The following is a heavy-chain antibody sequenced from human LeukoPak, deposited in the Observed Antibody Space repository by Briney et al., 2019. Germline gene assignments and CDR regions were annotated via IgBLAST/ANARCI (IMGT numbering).Heavy chain of an antibody. Sequence: GGSLRLSCAASGFTFSTYPMHWVRQAPGKGLEWVGVISYDGTDKYYADSVKGRFTISRDNSKNTLYLQMNSLRAEDTAVYYCARNPIVLATFDYWGLGTRVTVSS. D-gene: IGHD2-8*01. J-gene: IGHJ4*02. CDR2: ISYDGTDK. V-gene: IGHV3-30-3*01. CDR3: ARNPIVLATFDY. CDR1: GFTFSTYP.